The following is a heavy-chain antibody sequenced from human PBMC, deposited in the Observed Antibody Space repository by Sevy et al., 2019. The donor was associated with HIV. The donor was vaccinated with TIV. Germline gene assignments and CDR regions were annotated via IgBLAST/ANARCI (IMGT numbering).Heavy chain of an antibody. J-gene: IGHJ6*03. CDR3: ARVSSSWYYYYMDV. Sequence: GGSLRLSCAASGFTFSSYWMSWVRQAPGKGLEWVANIKQGGSEKYYVDSVKGRFTISRDNAKNSLYLQMNSLRAEDTAVYYCARVSSSWYYYYMDVWGKGTTVTVSS. CDR2: IKQGGSEK. D-gene: IGHD6-13*01. V-gene: IGHV3-7*03. CDR1: GFTFSSYW.